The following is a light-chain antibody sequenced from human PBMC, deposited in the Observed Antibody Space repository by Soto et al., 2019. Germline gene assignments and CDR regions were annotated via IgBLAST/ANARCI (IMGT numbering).Light chain of an antibody. CDR1: SSNIGGTNY. Sequence: YVLTSPLSASGSPGQKVFISWSGSSSNIGGTNYAYWYQQLPGAAPKLLMHSNNLRPSGVPERISGSKFGTAASVAISWLRSEEEAVYYCASWDDRLGAVIFGGGTKVTV. V-gene: IGLV1-47*02. CDR2: SNN. CDR3: ASWDDRLGAVI. J-gene: IGLJ2*01.